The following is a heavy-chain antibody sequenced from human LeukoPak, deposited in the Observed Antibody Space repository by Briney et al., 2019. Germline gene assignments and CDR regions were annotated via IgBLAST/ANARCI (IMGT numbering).Heavy chain of an antibody. D-gene: IGHD3-10*01. CDR1: GFTVSSNY. CDR3: GRVGLGIYYFDD. J-gene: IGHJ4*02. CDR2: ISLDGSRT. Sequence: GGSLRLSCAASGFTVSSNYMSWVRQAPGKGLEWVSRISLDGSRTSYADFVKGRFTISRDNAKNTLYLQMYSLRAEDTAVYYCGRVGLGIYYFDDWGQGTLVTVSS. V-gene: IGHV3-74*01.